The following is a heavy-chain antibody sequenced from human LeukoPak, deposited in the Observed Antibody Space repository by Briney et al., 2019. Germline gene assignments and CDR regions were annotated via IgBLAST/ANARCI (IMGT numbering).Heavy chain of an antibody. V-gene: IGHV4-4*02. CDR1: GGSISSSNW. D-gene: IGHD2-15*01. CDR2: IYHSGST. CDR3: AKDLGDGGGYNPFDY. Sequence: SETLSLTCAVSGGSISSSNWWSWVRQPPGKGLEWIGEIYHSGSTNYNPSLKSRVTISVDKSKNQFSLKLSSVTAADTAVYYCAKDLGDGGGYNPFDYWGQGTLVTVSS. J-gene: IGHJ4*02.